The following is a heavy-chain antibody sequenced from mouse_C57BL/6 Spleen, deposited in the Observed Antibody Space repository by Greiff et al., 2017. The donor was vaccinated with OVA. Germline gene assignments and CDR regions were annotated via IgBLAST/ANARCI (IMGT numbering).Heavy chain of an antibody. CDR2: IYPGDGDT. CDR1: GYAFSSSW. V-gene: IGHV1-82*01. D-gene: IGHD4-1*01. J-gene: IGHJ2*01. Sequence: LQESGPELVKPGASVKISCKASGYAFSSSWMNWVKQRPGKGLEWIGRIYPGDGDTNYNGKFKGKATLTADKSSSTAYMQLSSLTSEDSAVYFCARGLGVDYWGQGTTLTVSS. CDR3: ARGLGVDY.